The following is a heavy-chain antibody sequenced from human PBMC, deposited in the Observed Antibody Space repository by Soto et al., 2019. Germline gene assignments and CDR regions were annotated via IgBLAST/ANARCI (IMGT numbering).Heavy chain of an antibody. D-gene: IGHD3-10*01. CDR2: IGVHNGKT. CDR1: GYTFTGYY. V-gene: IGHV1-18*04. Sequence: AAVKVSCKASGYTFTGYYMHWVRQAPGQGLEWMGWIGVHNGKTNYAQKLQGRVTMTTDASTSTAYMELRSLRSDDTAVYYCARDLDGSGSYYTDFWGQGTLVTVSS. J-gene: IGHJ4*02. CDR3: ARDLDGSGSYYTDF.